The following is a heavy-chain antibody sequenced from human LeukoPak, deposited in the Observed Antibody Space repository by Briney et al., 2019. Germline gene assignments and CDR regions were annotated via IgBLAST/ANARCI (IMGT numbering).Heavy chain of an antibody. CDR1: GGSISSSSYY. D-gene: IGHD3-22*01. CDR2: IYYSGTT. Sequence: SETLSLTCTVSGGSISSSSYYWVWIRQPRGKGLEWIASIYYSGTTYYNPSLKSRVTISADTSKNQFSLKLSSVTAADTAVYYCTSRGWIVGLVDYWGQGTLVTVSS. J-gene: IGHJ4*02. V-gene: IGHV4-39*01. CDR3: TSRGWIVGLVDY.